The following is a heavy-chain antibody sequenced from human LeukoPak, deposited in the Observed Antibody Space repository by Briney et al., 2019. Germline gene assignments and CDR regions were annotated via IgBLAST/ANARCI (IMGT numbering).Heavy chain of an antibody. D-gene: IGHD6-13*01. CDR2: IHYSGST. CDR1: AFTFSTYS. V-gene: IGHV4-59*01. Sequence: GSLRLSCADSAFTFSTYSMNWVRQAPGKGLEWIGYIHYSGSTNYNPSLKSRVTISVDTSKNQFSLRLTSVTAADTAVYYCARALRQQLVTGWFDPWGQGTLVTVSS. CDR3: ARALRQQLVTGWFDP. J-gene: IGHJ5*02.